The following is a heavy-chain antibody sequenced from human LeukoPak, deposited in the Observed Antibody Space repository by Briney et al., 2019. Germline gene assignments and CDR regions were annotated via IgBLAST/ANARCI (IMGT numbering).Heavy chain of an antibody. CDR3: ARGSINYYDSSGIDY. CDR2: MNPNSGNT. J-gene: IGHJ4*02. Sequence: ASVKVSCKASGYTFTSYDINWVRQATGQGLEWMGWMNPNSGNTGYAQKFQGRGTITRNTSISTAYMELSSLRSEDTAVYYCARGSINYYDSSGIDYWGQGTPVTVSS. V-gene: IGHV1-8*03. CDR1: GYTFTSYD. D-gene: IGHD3-22*01.